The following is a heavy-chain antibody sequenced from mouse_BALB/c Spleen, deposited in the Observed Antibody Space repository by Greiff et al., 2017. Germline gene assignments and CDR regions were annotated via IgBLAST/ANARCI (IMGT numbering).Heavy chain of an antibody. CDR1: GFTFNTYA. CDR2: IRSKSNNYAT. Sequence: GGGLVQPKGSLKLSCAASGFTFNTYAMNWVRQAPGKGLEWVARIRSKSNNYATYYADSVKDRFTISRDDSQSMLYLQMNNLKTEDTAMYYCVRRGYGSGSYFDVWGAGTTVTVSS. CDR3: VRRGYGSGSYFDV. D-gene: IGHD1-1*01. J-gene: IGHJ1*01. V-gene: IGHV10-1*02.